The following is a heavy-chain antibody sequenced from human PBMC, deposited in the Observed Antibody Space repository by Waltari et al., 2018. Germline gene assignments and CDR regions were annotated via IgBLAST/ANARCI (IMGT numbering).Heavy chain of an antibody. CDR1: GYSISSGYY. V-gene: IGHV4-38-2*01. CDR2: IYHSGRT. D-gene: IGHD2-15*01. CDR3: AGIVVVVAASARWFDP. J-gene: IGHJ5*02. Sequence: QVQLQESGPGLVKPSETLSLTCAVSGYSISSGYYWGWIRQPPGKGLEWIGSIYHSGRTYYNSSLKSRVTISVDTSKNQFSLKLSSVTAADTAVYYCAGIVVVVAASARWFDPWGQGTLVTVSS.